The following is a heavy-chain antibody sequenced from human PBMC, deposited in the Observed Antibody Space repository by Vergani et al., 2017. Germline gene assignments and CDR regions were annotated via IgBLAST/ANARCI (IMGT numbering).Heavy chain of an antibody. CDR1: GESIRSGSHY. V-gene: IGHV4-61*02. Sequence: QVQLQQWGAGLLKPSQTLSLTRTVSGESIRSGSHYWSWIRQPAGKGPDCIGHIHTGGSTDLNPSFKSRVSISVDTSKSRFSLKLNSVTVAVTAVYYRARSRPYCTSGSCPAIWGQVPLVNVSS. CDR3: ARSRPYCTSGSCPAI. CDR2: IHTGGST. D-gene: IGHD2-15*01. J-gene: IGHJ4*02.